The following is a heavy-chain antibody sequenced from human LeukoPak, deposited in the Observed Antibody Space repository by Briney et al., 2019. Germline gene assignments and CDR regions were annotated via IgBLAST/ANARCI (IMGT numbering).Heavy chain of an antibody. V-gene: IGHV4-34*01. Sequence: SETLSLTCAVYGGSFSGYYWSWVRHPPAQGLERIGEINHSGSTNYNPTLKSRVTISVDTSKNQFSLKLSSVTAADTAVYYCARGMQGATPPGAYYYYYYGMDVWGQGTTVTVSS. D-gene: IGHD5-12*01. CDR3: ARGMQGATPPGAYYYYYYGMDV. J-gene: IGHJ6*02. CDR2: INHSGST. CDR1: GGSFSGYY.